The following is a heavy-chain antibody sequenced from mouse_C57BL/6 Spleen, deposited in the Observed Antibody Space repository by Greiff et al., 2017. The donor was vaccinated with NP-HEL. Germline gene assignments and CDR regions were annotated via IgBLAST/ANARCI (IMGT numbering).Heavy chain of an antibody. D-gene: IGHD3-1*01. Sequence: QVQLQQSGPELVKPGASVKISCKASGYAFSSSWMNWVKQRPGKGLEWIGRIYPGDGDTNYNGKFKGKATLTADKSSSTAYMQLSSLTSEDSAVYFCARWATTGLDDWGQGTTLTVAS. V-gene: IGHV1-82*01. J-gene: IGHJ2*01. CDR2: IYPGDGDT. CDR3: ARWATTGLDD. CDR1: GYAFSSSW.